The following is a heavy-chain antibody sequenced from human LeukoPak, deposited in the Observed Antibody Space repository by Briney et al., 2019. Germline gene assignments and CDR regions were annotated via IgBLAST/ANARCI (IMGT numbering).Heavy chain of an antibody. Sequence: SETLSLTCTVSGGSIISNSYYWGWIRQPPGKGLEWIGSIYYTGSTYYNPSLKSRVTISVDTSKNQFSLKLSSVTAADTAVYYCARVRLSDSSGYLFDYWGQGTLVTVSS. CDR1: GGSIISNSYY. CDR3: ARVRLSDSSGYLFDY. J-gene: IGHJ4*02. CDR2: IYYTGST. V-gene: IGHV4-39*07. D-gene: IGHD3-22*01.